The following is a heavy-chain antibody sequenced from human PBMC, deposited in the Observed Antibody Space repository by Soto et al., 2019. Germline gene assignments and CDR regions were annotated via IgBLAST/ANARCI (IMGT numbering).Heavy chain of an antibody. V-gene: IGHV1-69*13. Sequence: SVKVSCKASGGTFSSYAISWVRQAPGQGLEWMGGIIPIFGTANYAQEFQGRVTITADESTSTAYMELSSLRSEDTAVYYCARERKALIAAAGSWYYYYGMDVWGQGTTVTVSS. J-gene: IGHJ6*02. D-gene: IGHD6-13*01. CDR2: IIPIFGTA. CDR1: GGTFSSYA. CDR3: ARERKALIAAAGSWYYYYGMDV.